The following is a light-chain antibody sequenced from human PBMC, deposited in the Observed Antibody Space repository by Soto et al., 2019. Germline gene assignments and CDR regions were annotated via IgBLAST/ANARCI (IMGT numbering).Light chain of an antibody. J-gene: IGKJ2*01. Sequence: DIEMTQSPSSLVASVGDRVTISCRASQNINKYLNWYQQRPGKAPKLLIYAASTLQTGVPSRFRGRGFGTDFTLTISSLQPEDFAVYFCHQSFRTPQMHTFGQGTNLQMK. CDR2: AAS. CDR3: HQSFRTPQMHT. V-gene: IGKV1-39*01. CDR1: QNINKY.